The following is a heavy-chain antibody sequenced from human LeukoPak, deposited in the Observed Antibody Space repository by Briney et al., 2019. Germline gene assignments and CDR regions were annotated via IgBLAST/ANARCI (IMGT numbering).Heavy chain of an antibody. CDR2: IFPGDSDT. CDR1: GKPSPSFW. Sequence: GESLKISCKVPGKPSPSFWIGWVRQMPGKGLEWMGIIFPGDSDTNYGPSFQGQVTISFDTSINTAYLQWSSLKAADTAVYYCARHSTENYSHYKDVWGKGTTVT. J-gene: IGHJ6*03. V-gene: IGHV5-51*01. CDR3: ARHSTENYSHYKDV. D-gene: IGHD1-14*01.